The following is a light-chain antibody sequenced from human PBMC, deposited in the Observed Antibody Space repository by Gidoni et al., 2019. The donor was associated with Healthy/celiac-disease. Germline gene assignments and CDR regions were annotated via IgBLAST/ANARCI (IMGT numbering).Light chain of an antibody. CDR3: QAWDSSTAV. CDR2: QDS. CDR1: KFGDKY. Sequence: SYELTQPPSVSVSPGQTASITCSGDKFGDKYACWYQQKPGQFPVLVIYQDSKRPSGIPERFSGSNSGNTATLTISGTQAMDEADYYCQAWDSSTAVFGTGTKVTVL. V-gene: IGLV3-1*01. J-gene: IGLJ1*01.